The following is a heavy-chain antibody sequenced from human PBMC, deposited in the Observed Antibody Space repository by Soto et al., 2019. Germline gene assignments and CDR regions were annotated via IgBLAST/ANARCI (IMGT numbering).Heavy chain of an antibody. J-gene: IGHJ4*02. CDR2: ISVSGDNI. V-gene: IGHV3-21*01. CDR1: GFTFSTHS. D-gene: IGHD3-16*01. CDR3: ARDLGLLKSLFDY. Sequence: PGGSLRLSCAASGFTFSTHSMHWVRQAPGKGLEWVASISVSGDNIYYGDSVQGRFTISRDNSKRSVFLDLNSLRVEDTAVYYCARDLGLLKSLFDYWGQGTLVTVSS.